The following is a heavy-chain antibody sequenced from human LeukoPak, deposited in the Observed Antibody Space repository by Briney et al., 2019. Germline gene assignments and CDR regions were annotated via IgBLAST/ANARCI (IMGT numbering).Heavy chain of an antibody. D-gene: IGHD3-3*01. CDR3: ARARFLDY. Sequence: GASVRVSCKASGYTFTNYDINWVRQATGQGLEWMGWMNPNSGNTGYPQKFQGRVTMTRNTSISTAYMELSGLRSEDTAVYYCARARFLDYWGQGTLVTVSS. CDR1: GYTFTNYD. J-gene: IGHJ4*02. V-gene: IGHV1-8*01. CDR2: MNPNSGNT.